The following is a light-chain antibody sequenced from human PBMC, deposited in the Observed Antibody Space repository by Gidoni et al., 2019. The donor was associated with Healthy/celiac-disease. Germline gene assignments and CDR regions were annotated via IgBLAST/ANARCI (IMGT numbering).Light chain of an antibody. Sequence: QSALPQPASVSGSPGQPITISCTGTSSDVGSYNLVSWYQQHPGKAPKLMIYEVSKRPSGVSNRFSGSKSGNTASLTISGLQAEDEADYYCCSYAGSSTFRVFGGGTKLTVL. CDR3: CSYAGSSTFRV. J-gene: IGLJ3*02. V-gene: IGLV2-23*02. CDR1: SSDVGSYNL. CDR2: EVS.